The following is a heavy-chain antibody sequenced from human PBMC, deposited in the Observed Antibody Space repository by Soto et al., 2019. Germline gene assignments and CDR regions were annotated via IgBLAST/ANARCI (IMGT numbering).Heavy chain of an antibody. CDR2: IRGGGGKT. Sequence: LESGGGLVQPGGSLRLSCAASGFNFNNYAMSWVRQAPGKGLEWVAVIRGGGGKTSYADSVKGRFTISRDNSNNTLYLQMENLRAEDTALYFCTKDLSLHYDFWDGYYADLWGQGTLVTVSS. CDR1: GFNFNNYA. V-gene: IGHV3-23*01. D-gene: IGHD3-3*01. CDR3: TKDLSLHYDFWDGYYADL. J-gene: IGHJ5*02.